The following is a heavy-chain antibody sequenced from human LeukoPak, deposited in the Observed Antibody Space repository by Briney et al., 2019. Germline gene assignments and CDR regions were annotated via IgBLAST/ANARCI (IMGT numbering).Heavy chain of an antibody. J-gene: IGHJ4*02. CDR1: GFTFSSYA. V-gene: IGHV3-30-3*01. CDR3: ARQGVRYFDY. CDR2: ISYDGSNK. D-gene: IGHD3-10*01. Sequence: PSGRSLRLSCAASGFTFSSYAMHWVRQAPGKGLEWVAVISYDGSNKYYADSVKGRFTISRDNSKNTLYLQMNSLRAEDTAVYYCARQGVRYFDYWGQGTLVTVSS.